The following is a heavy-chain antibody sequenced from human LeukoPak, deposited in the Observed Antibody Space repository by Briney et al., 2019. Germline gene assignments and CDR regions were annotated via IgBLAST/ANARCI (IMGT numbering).Heavy chain of an antibody. CDR3: ARGGGLDV. CDR1: GFTFNTYT. CDR2: INHNGNVN. V-gene: IGHV3-7*03. J-gene: IGHJ6*02. D-gene: IGHD3-16*01. Sequence: PGGSLRLSCAASGFTFNTYTMNWARQAPGKGLEWVASINHNGNVNYYVDSVKGRFTISRDSAKNSLYLQMSNLRAEDTAVYFCARGGGLDVWGQGATVTVSS.